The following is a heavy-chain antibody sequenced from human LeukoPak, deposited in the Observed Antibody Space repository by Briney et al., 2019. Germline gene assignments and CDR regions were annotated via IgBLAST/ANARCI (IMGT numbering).Heavy chain of an antibody. CDR1: GDSVSSNSAA. CDR3: ARSARYNWNDLGWFDP. J-gene: IGHJ5*02. V-gene: IGHV6-1*01. CDR2: TYYRSKWYN. D-gene: IGHD1-20*01. Sequence: SQTLSLTCALSGDSVSSNSAAWNWITQSPSRGLEWLGRTYYRSKWYNDYAVSVKSRITINPDTSKNQFSLQLNSVTPEDTAVYYCARSARYNWNDLGWFDPWGQGTLVTVSS.